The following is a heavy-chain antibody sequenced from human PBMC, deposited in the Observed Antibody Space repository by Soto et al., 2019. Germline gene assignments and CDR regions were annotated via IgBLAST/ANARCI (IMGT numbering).Heavy chain of an antibody. J-gene: IGHJ6*02. CDR2: IIPIFGTA. Sequence: VKVSCKASGGTFSSYAISWVRQAPGQGLEWMGGIIPIFGTANYAQKFQGRVTITADESTSTACMELSSLRSEDTAVYYCARVALSIAVAGPYYYYYGMDVWGQGTTVTVSS. CDR1: GGTFSSYA. V-gene: IGHV1-69*13. D-gene: IGHD6-19*01. CDR3: ARVALSIAVAGPYYYYYGMDV.